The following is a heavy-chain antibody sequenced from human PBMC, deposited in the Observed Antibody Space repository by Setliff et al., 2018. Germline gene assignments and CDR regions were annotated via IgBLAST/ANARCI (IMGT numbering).Heavy chain of an antibody. J-gene: IGHJ4*02. CDR2: VHYSGDS. CDR3: ARFLDPRDGYQNSPGFDF. Sequence: SETLSLTCTVSGGSMTGYYWSWIRQSPWKGLEWIGYVHYSGDSNYNPSLKSRVTISLDTPKNQFSLKLSYMTAADTAVYYCARFLDPRDGYQNSPGFDFWGQGALVTVS. V-gene: IGHV4-59*13. CDR1: GGSMTGYY. D-gene: IGHD2-21*01.